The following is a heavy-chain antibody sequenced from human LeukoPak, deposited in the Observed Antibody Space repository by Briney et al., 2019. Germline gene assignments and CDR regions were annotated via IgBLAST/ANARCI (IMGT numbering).Heavy chain of an antibody. Sequence: SVKVSCKSSGGTFSSYAIIWVRQAPGQGLEWMGRIIPILGIANYAQKFQGRVTITADKSTSTAYMELSSLRSEDTAVYYCARVDTAMVIDYWGQGTLVTVSS. CDR1: GGTFSSYA. CDR3: ARVDTAMVIDY. CDR2: IIPILGIA. J-gene: IGHJ4*02. V-gene: IGHV1-69*04. D-gene: IGHD5-18*01.